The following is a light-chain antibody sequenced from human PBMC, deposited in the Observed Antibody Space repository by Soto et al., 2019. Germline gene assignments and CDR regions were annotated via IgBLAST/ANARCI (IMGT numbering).Light chain of an antibody. CDR3: QHHSNWLWT. CDR2: GAS. V-gene: IGKV3-15*01. CDR1: QGIGDT. J-gene: IGKJ1*01. Sequence: EVVMRQSPATLSVSPGEGATLSCRASQGIGDTLAWYQQKPGQAPRLLIYGASTRATGIPARFSGSGSGTDFTLTISSLEPEDFAIYYCQHHSNWLWTFGQGTKVDI.